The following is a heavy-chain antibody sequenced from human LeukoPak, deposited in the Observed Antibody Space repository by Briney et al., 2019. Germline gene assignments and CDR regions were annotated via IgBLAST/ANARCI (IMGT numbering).Heavy chain of an antibody. D-gene: IGHD6-6*01. CDR1: GYTFTSYG. Sequence: ASVKVSCKASGYTFTSYGISWVRQAPGQGLEWMGWISAYNGNTNYAQKLQGRVTMTTDTSTSAAYMGLRSLRSDDTAVYYCARAYSSSNWFDPWGQGTLVTVSS. CDR2: ISAYNGNT. J-gene: IGHJ5*02. V-gene: IGHV1-18*01. CDR3: ARAYSSSNWFDP.